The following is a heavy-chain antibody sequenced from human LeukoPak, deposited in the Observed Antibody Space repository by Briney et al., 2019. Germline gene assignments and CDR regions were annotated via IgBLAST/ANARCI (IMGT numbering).Heavy chain of an antibody. V-gene: IGHV4-59*01. CDR3: AREATPFSNQTWFAP. Sequence: SETLSLTCTVSGGSINSYYWTWIRQPPGKALEWIGYIYYSGSTYYNPSLKSRVTISLDTSKNQSSLKLSSVTAADTAVYYCAREATPFSNQTWFAPGGQGPPAPVSS. J-gene: IGHJ5*02. CDR1: GGSINSYY. D-gene: IGHD4-11*01. CDR2: IYYSGST.